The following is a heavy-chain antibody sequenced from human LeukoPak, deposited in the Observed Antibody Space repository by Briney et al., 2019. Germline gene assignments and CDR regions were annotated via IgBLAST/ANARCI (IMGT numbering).Heavy chain of an antibody. CDR3: ARQVAVAGTGYFDY. Sequence: SQTLSLTCTVSGGSISSGAYYWSWIRQPPGKGLEWIGYIYYSGSTYYNPSLKSRVTISVDTSKNQFSLKLSSVTAADTAVYYCARQVAVAGTGYFDYWGQGTLVTVSS. D-gene: IGHD6-19*01. CDR2: IYYSGST. CDR1: GGSISSGAYY. J-gene: IGHJ4*02. V-gene: IGHV4-30-4*01.